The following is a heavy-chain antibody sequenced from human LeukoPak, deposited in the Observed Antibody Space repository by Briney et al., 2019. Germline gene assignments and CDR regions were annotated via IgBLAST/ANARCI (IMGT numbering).Heavy chain of an antibody. CDR2: IKEDGSEK. V-gene: IGHV3-7*01. Sequence: GRSLRLSCVASGFTFSNYWMSWVRQAPGKGLECVANIKEDGSEKYYVDSVKGRFTISRDNAKNSLYLQMNSLRAEDTAVYYCARQGDDYWGQGTLVTVSS. CDR3: ARQGDDY. J-gene: IGHJ4*02. D-gene: IGHD3-16*01. CDR1: GFTFSNYW.